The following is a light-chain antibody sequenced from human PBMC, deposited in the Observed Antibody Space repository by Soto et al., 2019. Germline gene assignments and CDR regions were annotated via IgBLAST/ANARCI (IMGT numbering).Light chain of an antibody. CDR3: QHRSSWPRMYT. V-gene: IGKV1-12*01. J-gene: IGKJ2*01. CDR1: QDISSW. CDR2: AAS. Sequence: DIQMTQSPSSVSASVGDSVIITCRASQDISSWVAWYQQKPGKAPKLLISAASSLQSGFPRRFSGSGSGTDFTLIISSLQPEDFAIYYCQHRSSWPRMYTFGQGTKLEIK.